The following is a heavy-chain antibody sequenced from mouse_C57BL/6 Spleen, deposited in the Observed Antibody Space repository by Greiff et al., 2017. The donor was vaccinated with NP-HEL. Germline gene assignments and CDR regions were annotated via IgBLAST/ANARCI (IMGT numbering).Heavy chain of an antibody. V-gene: IGHV1-64*01. D-gene: IGHD4-1*01. CDR2: IHPNSGST. J-gene: IGHJ4*01. CDR1: GYTFTSYW. Sequence: QVQLQQPGAELVKPGASVKLSCKASGYTFTSYWMHWVKQRPGQGLEWIGMIHPNSGSTNYNEKFKSKATLTVDKSSSTAYMQLSSLTSEDSAVYYCAWNGDDYAMDYWGQGTSVTVSS. CDR3: AWNGDDYAMDY.